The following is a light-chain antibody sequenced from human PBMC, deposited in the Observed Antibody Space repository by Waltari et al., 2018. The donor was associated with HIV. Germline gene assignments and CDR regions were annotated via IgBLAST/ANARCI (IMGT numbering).Light chain of an antibody. J-gene: IGLJ2*01. V-gene: IGLV1-40*01. CDR2: GSG. Sequence: QSVLTQPPSVSGAPGQRVTISCPGSSSNLGAGYDIPWYQQLPGTAPKLLIYGSGNRPSGVPDRFSGSKSGTSASLAITGLQAEDEADYYCQSYDSSLTGSVFGGGTKLTVL. CDR1: SSNLGAGYD. CDR3: QSYDSSLTGSV.